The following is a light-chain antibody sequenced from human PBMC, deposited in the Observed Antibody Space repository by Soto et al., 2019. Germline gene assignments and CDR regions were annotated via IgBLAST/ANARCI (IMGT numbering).Light chain of an antibody. V-gene: IGLV2-14*03. CDR1: RSDIGDYNY. J-gene: IGLJ1*01. CDR3: SSYSSNTYV. Sequence: QSALTQPASVSGSPGQSITISCTGTRSDIGDYNYVSWYRQYPGKAPKLIIYEVRNRASGVSNRFSGSKSGNTASLTISGLQAADEGDYYCSSYSSNTYVFGIGTQLTVL. CDR2: EVR.